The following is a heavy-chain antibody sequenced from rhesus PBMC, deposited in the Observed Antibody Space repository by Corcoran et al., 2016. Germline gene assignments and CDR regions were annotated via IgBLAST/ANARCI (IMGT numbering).Heavy chain of an antibody. Sequence: QVQLQESGPGLEKPSETLSLTCAVSGGSISDDYYWSWIRQPPGKGLEWNGYIYGSGGGTNCNPSLKNRVTISIDTSKHQFSLKLSSVTTADTAVYYCARPYSSWTDDAFDFWGQGLRVTVSS. J-gene: IGHJ3*01. CDR3: ARPYSSWTDDAFDF. V-gene: IGHV4-106*01. CDR1: GGSISDDYY. D-gene: IGHD6-13*01. CDR2: IYGSGGGT.